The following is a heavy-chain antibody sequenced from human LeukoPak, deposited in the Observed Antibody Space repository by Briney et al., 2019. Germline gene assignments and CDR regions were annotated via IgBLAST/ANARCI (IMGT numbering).Heavy chain of an antibody. D-gene: IGHD3-10*01. Sequence: GASVKVSCKASGYTFTGYYMHWVRQAPGQGLEWMGWINPNSGGTNYAQKFQGRVTMTRDTSISTAYMELSRLRSDDTAVYYCARDSPYGSGSYTIDYWGQGTLVTVSS. J-gene: IGHJ4*02. V-gene: IGHV1-2*02. CDR2: INPNSGGT. CDR3: ARDSPYGSGSYTIDY. CDR1: GYTFTGYY.